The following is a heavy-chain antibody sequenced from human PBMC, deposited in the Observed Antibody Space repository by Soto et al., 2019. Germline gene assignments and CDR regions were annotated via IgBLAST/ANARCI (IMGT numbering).Heavy chain of an antibody. V-gene: IGHV3-64*01. J-gene: IGHJ6*04. CDR3: ARGRGVVVVSDV. CDR1: GFTFSSYA. D-gene: IGHD2-15*01. Sequence: EVQLVESGGGLVQSGGSLRLSCAASGFTFSSYAMHWVRQAPGKGLEYVSAISSNGGSTYYANSVKGRFTMSRDNSKNTLCLQMGSLRAEDMAVYYCARGRGVVVVSDVWGKGTTVTVSS. CDR2: ISSNGGST.